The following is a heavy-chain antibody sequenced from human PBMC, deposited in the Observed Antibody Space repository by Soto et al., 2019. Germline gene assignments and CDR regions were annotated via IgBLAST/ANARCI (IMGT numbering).Heavy chain of an antibody. D-gene: IGHD5-18*01. CDR3: ARGRRSGYSYELGY. CDR1: GYTLTSYD. Sequence: QVQLVQSGAEMKKPGASVKVSCRASGYTLTSYDINWVRQATGQGLEWMGWMNPDSGNTGYAQKFQGGVSMTSNTSISTAYMELSSLRSEDTAVYYCARGRRSGYSYELGYWGQGTLVTVSS. CDR2: MNPDSGNT. J-gene: IGHJ4*02. V-gene: IGHV1-8*01.